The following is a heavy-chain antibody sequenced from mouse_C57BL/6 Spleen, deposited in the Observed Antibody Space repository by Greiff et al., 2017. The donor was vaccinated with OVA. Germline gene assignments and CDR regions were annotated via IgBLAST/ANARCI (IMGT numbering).Heavy chain of an antibody. Sequence: QVQLQQPGAELVKPGASVKLSCKASGYTFTSYWMHWVKQRPGQGLEWIGMIHPNSGSTNYNEKFKSKATLTVDKSSSTAYMQLSSLTSADSAVYYCARKASRGYFDVWGTGTTVTVSS. D-gene: IGHD6-1*01. CDR2: IHPNSGST. CDR1: GYTFTSYW. J-gene: IGHJ1*03. V-gene: IGHV1-64*01. CDR3: ARKASRGYFDV.